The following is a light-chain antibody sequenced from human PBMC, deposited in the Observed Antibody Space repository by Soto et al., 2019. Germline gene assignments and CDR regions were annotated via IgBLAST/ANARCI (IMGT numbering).Light chain of an antibody. V-gene: IGLV2-23*02. CDR3: CSYAGSL. Sequence: QSALTQPASVSGSPGQSITISCTGTSSDVGSYNLVSWYQQHPGKAPKLMIYEVSKRPSGVSNRFSGSKSGNTASLTISGVQAEDEADYYCCSYAGSLFGGGTQLTVL. CDR2: EVS. CDR1: SSDVGSYNL. J-gene: IGLJ2*01.